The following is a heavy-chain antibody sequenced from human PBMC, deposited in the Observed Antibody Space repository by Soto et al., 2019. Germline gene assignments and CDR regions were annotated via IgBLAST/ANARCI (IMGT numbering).Heavy chain of an antibody. J-gene: IGHJ6*03. D-gene: IGHD2-2*01. CDR3: AKVPSAASSYYYYYYMDV. CDR1: GFTVSSNY. Sequence: GGSLRLSCAASGFTVSSNYMSWVRQAPGKGLEWVSVIYSGGSTYYADSVKGRFTISRHNSKNTLYLQMNSLRTEDTAVYYCAKVPSAASSYYYYYYMDVWGKGTTVTVSS. CDR2: IYSGGST. V-gene: IGHV3-53*04.